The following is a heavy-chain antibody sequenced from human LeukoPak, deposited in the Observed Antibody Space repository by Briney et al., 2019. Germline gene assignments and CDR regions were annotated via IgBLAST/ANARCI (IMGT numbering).Heavy chain of an antibody. Sequence: ASVKVSCKASGGTFSSYAISWVRQAPGQGLEWMGRIIPILGIANYAQKFQGRVTITADKSTSTAYMELSRLRSDDTAVYYCARLDIYSSSSLYYFDYWGQGTLVTVSS. CDR3: ARLDIYSSSSLYYFDY. D-gene: IGHD6-13*01. J-gene: IGHJ4*02. CDR2: IIPILGIA. V-gene: IGHV1-69*04. CDR1: GGTFSSYA.